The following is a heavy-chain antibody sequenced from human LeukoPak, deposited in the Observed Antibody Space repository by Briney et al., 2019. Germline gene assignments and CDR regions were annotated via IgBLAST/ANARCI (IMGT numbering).Heavy chain of an antibody. CDR2: ISGSGGST. V-gene: IGHV3-23*01. D-gene: IGHD6-13*01. Sequence: GGSLRLSCAASGFTFSSYAMSWVRQAPGKGLEWVSAISGSGGSTYYADSVKGRFTISRDNSKNRLYLQMNSLRAEDTAVYYCAKDIGESRKPSIAAAGPYYYYGMDVWGQGTTVTVSS. CDR3: AKDIGESRKPSIAAAGPYYYYGMDV. CDR1: GFTFSSYA. J-gene: IGHJ6*02.